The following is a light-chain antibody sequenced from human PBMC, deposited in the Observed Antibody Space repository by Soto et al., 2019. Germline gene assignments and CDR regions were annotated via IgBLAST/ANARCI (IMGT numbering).Light chain of an antibody. J-gene: IGKJ5*01. Sequence: DITMTQSPSTLSASVGDRVTITCRASQSISSWLAWYQQKPGKAPKLLIYDASSLESGVPSRFSGSGSGTEFTLTISSLQPDDFAVYFCQQYNNWPSFGQGTRLEI. CDR1: QSISSW. V-gene: IGKV1-5*01. CDR2: DAS. CDR3: QQYNNWPS.